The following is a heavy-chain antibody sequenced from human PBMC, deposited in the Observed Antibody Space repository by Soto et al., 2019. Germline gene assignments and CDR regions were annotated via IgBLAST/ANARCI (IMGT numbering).Heavy chain of an antibody. Sequence: LRLSCAASGYTFGSYWMHWVRQAPGKGLVWVSRVNGDGSSTSYADPVKGRFTISRDNAKNTVHLQMDSLRAEDTAVYYCARVMANLPWYFDYWGQGTLVTVSS. CDR3: ARVMANLPWYFDY. V-gene: IGHV3-74*01. D-gene: IGHD2-8*01. J-gene: IGHJ4*02. CDR2: VNGDGSST. CDR1: GYTFGSYW.